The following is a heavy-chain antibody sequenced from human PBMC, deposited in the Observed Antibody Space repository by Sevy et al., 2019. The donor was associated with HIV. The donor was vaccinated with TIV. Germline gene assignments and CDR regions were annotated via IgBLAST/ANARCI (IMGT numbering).Heavy chain of an antibody. D-gene: IGHD2-8*02. CDR3: AKDRKVLLVVYAIPFDAFDF. CDR2: IRYGGSEQ. Sequence: GGSLRLSCAASGFTFSNHGMHWVRQAPGKGLEWVAFIRYGGSEQYYTESVKGRFTISRDSSKNMLYLQMNSLRPEDTALYYCAKDRKVLLVVYAIPFDAFDFWGQGTMVTVSS. CDR1: GFTFSNHG. J-gene: IGHJ3*01. V-gene: IGHV3-30*02.